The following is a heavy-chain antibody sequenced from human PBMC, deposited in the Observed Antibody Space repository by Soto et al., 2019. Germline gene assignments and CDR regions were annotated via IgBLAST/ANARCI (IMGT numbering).Heavy chain of an antibody. Sequence: DVQLLETGGGLVQPGGSLRLSCATSVFTFSSYAMSWVRQAPGKGLEWVSAISSSGVSSYHADSVKGRFTISRDDSKNTLYLQMNSLRAEDTAIYYCAKEANPSTGNQDYDYWGQGTLVTVSS. D-gene: IGHD1-1*01. CDR1: VFTFSSYA. CDR3: AKEANPSTGNQDYDY. J-gene: IGHJ4*02. CDR2: ISSSGVSS. V-gene: IGHV3-23*01.